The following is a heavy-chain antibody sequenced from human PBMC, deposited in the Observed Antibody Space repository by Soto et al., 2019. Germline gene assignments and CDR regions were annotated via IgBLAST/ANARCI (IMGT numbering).Heavy chain of an antibody. CDR2: INPSGGST. D-gene: IGHD2-8*01. CDR3: ARPPFPGCINAVCYPFDY. V-gene: IGHV1-46*01. J-gene: IGHJ4*02. Sequence: QVQLVQSGAEVKKPGASVKVSCKASGYTFTDYYIHWVRQAPGQGLEWMGMINPSGGSTDYAQKFRGRVTMTREPSTGTVYMELSSLRSEDTAVYYCARPPFPGCINAVCYPFDYWGQGTLVTVSS. CDR1: GYTFTDYY.